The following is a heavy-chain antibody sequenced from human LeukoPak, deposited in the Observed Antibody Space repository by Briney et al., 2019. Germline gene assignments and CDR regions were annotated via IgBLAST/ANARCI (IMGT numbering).Heavy chain of an antibody. CDR3: ARGVAAAGSDFDN. J-gene: IGHJ4*02. V-gene: IGHV3-74*01. CDR2: ITNDGSST. CDR1: GLTFSSHW. D-gene: IGHD6-13*01. Sequence: PGGSLRLSCAASGLTFSSHWMHWVRQAPGKGLVWVSRITNDGSSTTYADSVKGRFTISRDNAKNMLYLQMNSLRAEDTAVYYCARGVAAAGSDFDNWGQGTLVTVSS.